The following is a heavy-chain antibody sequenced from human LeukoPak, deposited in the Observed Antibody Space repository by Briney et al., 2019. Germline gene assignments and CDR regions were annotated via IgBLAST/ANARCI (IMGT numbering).Heavy chain of an antibody. J-gene: IGHJ6*04. CDR1: GDSINNYY. D-gene: IGHD3-10*02. V-gene: IGHV3-11*04. CDR2: ISSSGNTI. Sequence: LSLTCTVSGDSINNYYWSWIRQPPGKGLEWVSYISSSGNTIYYADSVKGRFTISRDNAKNSLYLQMNSLRAEDTAVYYCAELGITMIGGVWGKGTTVTISS. CDR3: AELGITMIGGV.